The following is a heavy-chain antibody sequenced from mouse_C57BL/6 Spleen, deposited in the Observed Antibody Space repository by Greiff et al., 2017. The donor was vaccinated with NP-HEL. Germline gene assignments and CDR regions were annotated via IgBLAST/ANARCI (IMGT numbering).Heavy chain of an antibody. V-gene: IGHV5-4*01. CDR1: GFTFSSYA. CDR2: ISDGGSYT. CDR3: ARDKGIYFDY. Sequence: EVQLVESGGGLVKPGGSLKLSCAASGFTFSSYAMSWVRQTPDKRLEWVATISDGGSYTYYPDNVKGRFTISRDNAKNNLYLQMSHLKSEDTAMYYCARDKGIYFDYWGQGTTLTVSS. J-gene: IGHJ2*01.